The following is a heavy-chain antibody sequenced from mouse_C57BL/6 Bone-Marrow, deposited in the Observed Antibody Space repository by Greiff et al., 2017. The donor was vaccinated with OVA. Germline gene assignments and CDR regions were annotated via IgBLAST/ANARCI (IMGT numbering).Heavy chain of an antibody. CDR2: IYPGSGST. D-gene: IGHD2-3*01. J-gene: IGHJ4*01. CDR3: ARRWLLPHYYAMDY. V-gene: IGHV1-55*01. CDR1: GYTFTSYW. Sequence: QVQLQQPGAELVKPGASVKMSCKASGYTFTSYWITWVKQRPGQGLEWIGDIYPGSGSTNYNEKFKSKATLTVDKSSSTAYMQLSSLKSEYSAVYYCARRWLLPHYYAMDYWGQGTSVTVSS.